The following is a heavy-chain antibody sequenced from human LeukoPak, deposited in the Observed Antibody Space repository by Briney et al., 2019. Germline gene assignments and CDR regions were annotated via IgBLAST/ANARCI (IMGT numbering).Heavy chain of an antibody. CDR2: IYYSGST. Sequence: PSETLSLTCTVSGGSISSYYWSWIRQPPGKGLEWIGYIYYSGSTNYNPSLKSRVTISVDTSKNQFSLKLSSVTAADTAVYYCARGADPGYYYYGMDVWGQGTTVTVSS. D-gene: IGHD2-8*02. CDR1: GGSISSYY. CDR3: ARGADPGYYYYGMDV. V-gene: IGHV4-59*01. J-gene: IGHJ6*02.